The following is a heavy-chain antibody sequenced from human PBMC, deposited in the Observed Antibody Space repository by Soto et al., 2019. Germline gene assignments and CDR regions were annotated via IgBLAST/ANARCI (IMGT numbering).Heavy chain of an antibody. CDR2: INAGNGNT. CDR1: GYTFTSYA. Sequence: ASVKVSCKASGYTFTSYAMHWVRQAPGQRLEWMGWINAGNGNTNYAQKLQGRVTMTTDTSTSTAYMELRSLRSDDTAVYYCARDKEYYDFWSGYYIPHYYYYMDVWGKGTTVTVSS. D-gene: IGHD3-3*01. J-gene: IGHJ6*03. CDR3: ARDKEYYDFWSGYYIPHYYYYMDV. V-gene: IGHV1-3*01.